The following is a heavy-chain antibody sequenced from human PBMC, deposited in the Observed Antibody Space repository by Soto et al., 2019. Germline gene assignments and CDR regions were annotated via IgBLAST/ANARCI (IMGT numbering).Heavy chain of an antibody. J-gene: IGHJ1*01. CDR3: ARAYYDSSDYYYTQHWGYFQH. V-gene: IGHV3-33*01. CDR1: GFTFSRYG. Sequence: QVQLVESGGGVVQPGRSLRLSCAASGFTFSRYGMHWVRQAPGKGLEWVAFIWFDGSKKYYADSVKGRFTISRDNSKNTLYLQMNSLRVEDTALYYCARAYYDSSDYYYTQHWGYFQHWGQGTLVTVSS. CDR2: IWFDGSKK. D-gene: IGHD3-22*01.